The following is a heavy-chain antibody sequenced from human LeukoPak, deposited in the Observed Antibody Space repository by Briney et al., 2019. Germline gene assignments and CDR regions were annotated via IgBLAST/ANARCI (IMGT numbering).Heavy chain of an antibody. CDR1: GVTFRNLW. CDR3: STDVPHSAGALDY. CDR2: IKSEPSGGTT. D-gene: IGHD5-12*01. J-gene: IGHJ1*01. Sequence: GGSLRLSCEASGVTFRNLWMTWVCQASGKGLEWVARIKSEPSGGTTDYATPVKGRFTISRDDSKKSVYLQLNSLNTEDTAVYYCSTDVPHSAGALDYWGQGTLVTVSS. V-gene: IGHV3-15*01.